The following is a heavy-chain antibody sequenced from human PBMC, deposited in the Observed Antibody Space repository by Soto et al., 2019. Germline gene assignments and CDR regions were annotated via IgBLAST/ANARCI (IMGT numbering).Heavy chain of an antibody. CDR2: ISYDGSNK. CDR3: ASPQEDSSGYMGAYYFDY. D-gene: IGHD3-22*01. Sequence: GGSLRLSCAASGFTFSSYAMHWVRQAPGKGLEWVAVISYDGSNKYYADSVKGRFTISRDNSKNTLYLQMNSLRAEDTAVYYCASPQEDSSGYMGAYYFDYWGQGTLVTVSS. V-gene: IGHV3-30-3*01. J-gene: IGHJ4*02. CDR1: GFTFSSYA.